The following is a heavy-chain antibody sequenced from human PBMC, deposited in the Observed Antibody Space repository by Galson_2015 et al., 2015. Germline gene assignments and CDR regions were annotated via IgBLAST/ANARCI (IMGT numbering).Heavy chain of an antibody. J-gene: IGHJ4*02. D-gene: IGHD6-13*01. Sequence: SLRLSCAASGFTFSSYWMHWVRQAPGKGLVWVSCINSTGSSTSYADSVKGRFTISRDNAKNTLYLQMNSLRAEDTAVYYCERDRGSSWYPYSFDYWGQGTLVTVSS. CDR2: INSTGSST. V-gene: IGHV3-74*01. CDR1: GFTFSSYW. CDR3: ERDRGSSWYPYSFDY.